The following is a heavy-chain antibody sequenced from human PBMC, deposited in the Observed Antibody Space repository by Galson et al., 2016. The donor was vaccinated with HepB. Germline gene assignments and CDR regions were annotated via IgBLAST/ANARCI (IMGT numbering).Heavy chain of an antibody. CDR3: ARAQHHVLRFLEWLLWSAFDI. D-gene: IGHD3-3*01. CDR2: IKNDGSST. CDR1: GFTFSTYW. J-gene: IGHJ3*02. V-gene: IGHV3-74*01. Sequence: SLRLSCAASGFTFSTYWMHWVRQAPGKGLVWVARIKNDGSSTSYADSVKGRFTISRDNAKNTLYLQMNSPRAEDTAVYYCARAQHHVLRFLEWLLWSAFDIWGQGTIVTVSS.